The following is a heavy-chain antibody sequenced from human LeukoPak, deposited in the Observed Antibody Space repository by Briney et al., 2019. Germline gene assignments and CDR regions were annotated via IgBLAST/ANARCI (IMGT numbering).Heavy chain of an antibody. Sequence: SETLSLTCTVSGYSISSGYYWGWIRQPPGKGLEWIGSIYHSGSTYYNPSLKSRVTISVDTSKNQFSLKLSSVTAADTAVYYCARVELSTVSAFDIWGQGTMVTVSS. CDR1: GYSISSGYY. CDR2: IYHSGST. J-gene: IGHJ3*02. V-gene: IGHV4-38-2*02. D-gene: IGHD1-1*01. CDR3: ARVELSTVSAFDI.